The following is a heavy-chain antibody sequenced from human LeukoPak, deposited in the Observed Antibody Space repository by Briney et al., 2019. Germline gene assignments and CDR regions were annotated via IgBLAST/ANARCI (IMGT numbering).Heavy chain of an antibody. Sequence: GGSLRLSCAASGFTFSSYAMSWVRQAPGKGLEWVSAISGSGGSTYYADSVKGRFTISRDNSKNTLYLQMNSLRAEDTAVYYCARGLGDSSGYYFGYFDYWGQGTLVTVSS. V-gene: IGHV3-23*01. CDR1: GFTFSSYA. CDR3: ARGLGDSSGYYFGYFDY. CDR2: ISGSGGST. D-gene: IGHD3-22*01. J-gene: IGHJ4*02.